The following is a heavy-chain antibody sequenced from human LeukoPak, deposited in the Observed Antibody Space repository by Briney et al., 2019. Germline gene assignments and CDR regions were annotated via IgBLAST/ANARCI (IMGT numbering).Heavy chain of an antibody. D-gene: IGHD3-3*01. J-gene: IGHJ1*01. CDR3: ARGGEFDFWSNYFQH. CDR2: INPTGGST. Sequence: ASVKVSCKASGYTFTSYYMHWVRQAPGEGLEWMGIINPTGGSTSYAQKFQGRVTMTRDTSTSTVYMELSSLRSEDTAVYYCARGGEFDFWSNYFQHWGQGTLVTVSS. CDR1: GYTFTSYY. V-gene: IGHV1-46*01.